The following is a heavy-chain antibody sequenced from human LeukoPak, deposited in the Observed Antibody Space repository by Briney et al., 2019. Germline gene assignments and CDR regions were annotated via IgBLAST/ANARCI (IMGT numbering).Heavy chain of an antibody. V-gene: IGHV1-8*03. D-gene: IGHD2-2*01. CDR1: GYTFTSYD. CDR3: ARGFNIVVVPAANYYYYYYMDV. Sequence: GASVKVSCKASGYTFTSYDINWVRQTTGQGLEWMGWMNPNSGNTVYAQKFQGRVTITRNTSISTAYMELSSLRSEDTAVYYCARGFNIVVVPAANYYYYYYMDVGGKGTTVTVSS. CDR2: MNPNSGNT. J-gene: IGHJ6*03.